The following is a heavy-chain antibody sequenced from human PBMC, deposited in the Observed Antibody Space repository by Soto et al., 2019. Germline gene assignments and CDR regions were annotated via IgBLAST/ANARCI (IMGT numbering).Heavy chain of an antibody. J-gene: IGHJ4*02. Sequence: QVQLQESGPGLVKPSQTLSLTCTVSGGSISTVDYWWSWIRQSPDMGLEWIGHIYDGGRTYNNPSLKIXXTXSXATSNSPLSLTLSSVSAADTAVYYCARGPSGDKVDSWGQGTLVTVSS. V-gene: IGHV4-30-4*01. D-gene: IGHD7-27*01. CDR1: GGSISTVDYW. CDR2: IYDGGRT. CDR3: ARGPSGDKVDS.